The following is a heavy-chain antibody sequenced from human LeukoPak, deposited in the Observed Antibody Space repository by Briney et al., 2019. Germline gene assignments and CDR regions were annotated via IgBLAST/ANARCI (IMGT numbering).Heavy chain of an antibody. CDR1: GGSVSSGSYY. CDR3: ARGGASSIPFDP. J-gene: IGHJ5*02. Sequence: SETLSLTCTVSGGSVSSGSYYWSWIRQPPGKGLEWIGFVHNSGSTKYNPSLMSRVTISVDTSKNQFSLKLSSVTAAETAVYYCARGGASSIPFDPWGQGTLVTVSS. V-gene: IGHV4-61*01. D-gene: IGHD2-2*01. CDR2: VHNSGST.